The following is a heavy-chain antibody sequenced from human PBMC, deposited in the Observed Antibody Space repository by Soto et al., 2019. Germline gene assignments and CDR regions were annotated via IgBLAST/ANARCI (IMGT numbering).Heavy chain of an antibody. CDR2: IYYSGST. Sequence: NPSETLSLTCTVSGGSISSYYWSWIRQPPGKGLEWIGYIYYSGSTNYNPSLKSRVTISVDTSKNQFSLKLSSVTAADTAVYYCARGGDSSSWYYFDYWGQGTLVTVSS. D-gene: IGHD6-13*01. CDR3: ARGGDSSSWYYFDY. V-gene: IGHV4-59*12. CDR1: GGSISSYY. J-gene: IGHJ4*02.